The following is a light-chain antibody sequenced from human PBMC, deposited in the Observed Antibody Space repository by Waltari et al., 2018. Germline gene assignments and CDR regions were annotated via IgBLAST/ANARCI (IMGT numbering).Light chain of an antibody. CDR1: NSNIGRNA. Sequence: QSVLIQPPSASGTPGQRVTLSCSGSNSNIGRNAINWYQQLPGTAPKLLMSGDDQRPSGVPDRFSVSKSGTSASLAISGLQSEDEADYYCAAWDDSLNGPIFGGGTKLTVL. J-gene: IGLJ2*01. CDR2: GDD. CDR3: AAWDDSLNGPI. V-gene: IGLV1-44*01.